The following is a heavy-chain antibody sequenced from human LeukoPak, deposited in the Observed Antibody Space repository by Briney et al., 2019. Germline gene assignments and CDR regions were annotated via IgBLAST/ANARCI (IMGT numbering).Heavy chain of an antibody. Sequence: GASVKVSCKASGGSFSSYGISWVRQAPGQGLEWMGGIIPLFGTADYVQKFQGRVTMTTDESMSTAYMELSSLRSEDTAVYYCARGMAGKQDVFDIWGQGTMVTVSS. V-gene: IGHV1-69*05. CDR3: ARGMAGKQDVFDI. J-gene: IGHJ3*02. CDR1: GGSFSSYG. D-gene: IGHD6-19*01. CDR2: IIPLFGTA.